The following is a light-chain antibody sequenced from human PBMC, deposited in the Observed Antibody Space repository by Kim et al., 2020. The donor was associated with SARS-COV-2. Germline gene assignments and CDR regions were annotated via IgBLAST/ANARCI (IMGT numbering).Light chain of an antibody. CDR2: DAS. CDR1: RLPGRR. CDR3: KQYNSYPWT. J-gene: IGKJ1*01. Sequence: ATARAPDTTNCRASRLPGRRLAWYKQQPAKGHTSLIYDASSWQAGVPSRFSGSGSGTDFTLKISSLEADDFAAYYCKQYNSYPWTFGQGTKVDIK. V-gene: IGKV1-5*01.